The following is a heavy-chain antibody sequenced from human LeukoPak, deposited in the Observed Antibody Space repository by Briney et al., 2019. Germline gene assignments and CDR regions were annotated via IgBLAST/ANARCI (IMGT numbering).Heavy chain of an antibody. J-gene: IGHJ4*02. D-gene: IGHD3-10*01. V-gene: IGHV1-3*01. Sequence: GASVKVSCKASGYTFTNYAMHWVRQAPGQRLEWMGWINAGNGNTKYSQKFQGRVTITRDTSASTAYMELSSLRSEDTAVYYCARDRGVTMVRGVIDSFDYWGQGALVTVSS. CDR3: ARDRGVTMVRGVIDSFDY. CDR1: GYTFTNYA. CDR2: INAGNGNT.